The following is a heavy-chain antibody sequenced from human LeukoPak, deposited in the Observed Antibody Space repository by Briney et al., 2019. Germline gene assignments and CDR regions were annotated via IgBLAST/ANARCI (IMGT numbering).Heavy chain of an antibody. CDR3: AKDRYGDYEALDY. V-gene: IGHV3-23*01. J-gene: IGHJ4*02. D-gene: IGHD4-17*01. CDR2: ISGSGGST. Sequence: GGSLRLSCAASGFTFSSYAMSWVRQAPGKGLEWVSAISGSGGSTYYADSVKGRFTISRDNSKNTLYLQMNSLRAEGTAVYYCAKDRYGDYEALDYWGQGTLVTVSS. CDR1: GFTFSSYA.